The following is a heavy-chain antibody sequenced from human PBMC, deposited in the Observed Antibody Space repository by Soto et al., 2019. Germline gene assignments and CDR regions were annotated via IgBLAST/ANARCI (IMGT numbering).Heavy chain of an antibody. CDR2: ISYSGSNI. J-gene: IGHJ4*02. CDR1: GFTFINHK. V-gene: IGHV3-48*01. CDR3: VRDMQLWHLDS. D-gene: IGHD2-21*01. Sequence: GVSLILSCASSGFTFINHKMKSVRQAPWELLEYISQISYSGSNIYYAVSVKGRFIISRDNAKNSLYLQMNSLRAEDMAVYYCVRDMQLWHLDSWGQGTLV.